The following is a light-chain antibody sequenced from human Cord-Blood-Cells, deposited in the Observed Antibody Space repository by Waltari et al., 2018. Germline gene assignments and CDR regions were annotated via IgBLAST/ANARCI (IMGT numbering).Light chain of an antibody. CDR1: SIGRHY. V-gene: IGLV3-19*01. Sequence: SSELTQDPAVSVALGQPVRITCQGDSIGRHYASWYQQKPGQAPVLVIYGKNNRPSGIPDRFSGSSSGNTASLTITGAQAEDEADYYCNSRDSSGNHYVFGTGTKVTVL. CDR3: NSRDSSGNHYV. CDR2: GKN. J-gene: IGLJ1*01.